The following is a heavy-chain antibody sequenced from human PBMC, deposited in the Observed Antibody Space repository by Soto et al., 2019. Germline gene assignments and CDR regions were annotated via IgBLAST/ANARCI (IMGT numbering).Heavy chain of an antibody. D-gene: IGHD5-18*01. CDR3: ARCIQGDYYYGMDV. CDR2: INADYGNT. Sequence: QAQLVKSGAEGRKPGASVKDSCKASGYTFYSHSISWVRQAPGQGLEWMGRINADYGNTQYAQKFRGRVTMTTDTSTTTVYMELTNLRSDDTAVYYCARCIQGDYYYGMDVWGQGTTVTVSS. J-gene: IGHJ6*02. V-gene: IGHV1-18*01. CDR1: GYTFYSHS.